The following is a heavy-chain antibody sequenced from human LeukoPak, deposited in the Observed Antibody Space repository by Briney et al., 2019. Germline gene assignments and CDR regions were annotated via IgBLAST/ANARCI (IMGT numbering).Heavy chain of an antibody. Sequence: ASVKVSCKASGYTFIAYDINWVRQATGQGLEWMGWMNPKTGNTGYAQNFQGRVTMNRDTSGSTAYMELNSLRSEDTAIYYCARGPAFHKNWVGGRWFDPWGQGTLVTVSS. CDR3: ARGPAFHKNWVGGRWFDP. CDR1: GYTFIAYD. J-gene: IGHJ5*02. D-gene: IGHD3-16*01. CDR2: MNPKTGNT. V-gene: IGHV1-8*01.